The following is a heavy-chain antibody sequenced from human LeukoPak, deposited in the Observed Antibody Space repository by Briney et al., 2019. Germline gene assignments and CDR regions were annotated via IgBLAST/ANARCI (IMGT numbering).Heavy chain of an antibody. CDR3: AKLCSSSWYFDY. D-gene: IGHD6-13*01. V-gene: IGHV3-23*01. Sequence: GGSLRLSCAASGFTFSSYAMSWVRQAPGKGLEWVSAISGSGGSTYYADSVKGRFTISRDNSKNTRYLQMNSLRAEDTAVYYCAKLCSSSWYFDYWGQGTLVTVSS. CDR2: ISGSGGST. J-gene: IGHJ4*02. CDR1: GFTFSSYA.